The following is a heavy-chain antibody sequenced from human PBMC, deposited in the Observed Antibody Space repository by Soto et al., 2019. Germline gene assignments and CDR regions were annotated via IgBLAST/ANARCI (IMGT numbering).Heavy chain of an antibody. V-gene: IGHV3-23*01. J-gene: IGHJ3*02. D-gene: IGHD1-26*01. CDR2: ISGSGGST. CDR3: ARDPRGSYVAFDI. Sequence: PGGSLRLSCAASGFTFSSYAMSWVRQAPGKGLEWVSAISGSGGSTYYADSVKGRFTISRDNSKNTLYLQMNSLRAEDTAVYYCARDPRGSYVAFDIWGQGTMVTVSS. CDR1: GFTFSSYA.